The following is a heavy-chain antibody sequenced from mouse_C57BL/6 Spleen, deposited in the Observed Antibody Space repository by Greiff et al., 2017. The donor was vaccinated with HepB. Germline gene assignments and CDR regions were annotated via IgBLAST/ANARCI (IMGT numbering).Heavy chain of an antibody. D-gene: IGHD2-5*01. CDR2: ISSGSSTI. CDR3: ARPPYYSNYDWYFDV. CDR1: GFTFSDYG. V-gene: IGHV5-17*01. J-gene: IGHJ1*03. Sequence: EVKLVESGGGLVKPGGSLKLSCAASGFTFSDYGMHWVRQAPEKGLEWVAYISSGSSTIYYADTVKGRFTISRDNAKHTLFLQMTSLRSEDTAMYYCARPPYYSNYDWYFDVWGTGTTVTVSS.